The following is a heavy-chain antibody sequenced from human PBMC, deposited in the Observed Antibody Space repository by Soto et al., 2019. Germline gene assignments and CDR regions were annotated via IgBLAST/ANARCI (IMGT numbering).Heavy chain of an antibody. Sequence: PSETLSLTCAVSGGSISSGGYSWSWIRQPPGKGLEWIGYIYHSGSTYYNPSLKSRVTISVDRSKNQFSLKLSSVTAADTAVYYCAREYCSSTSCYGYFDYWGQGTLVTVSS. CDR3: AREYCSSTSCYGYFDY. J-gene: IGHJ4*02. D-gene: IGHD2-2*01. CDR2: IYHSGST. CDR1: GGSISSGGYS. V-gene: IGHV4-30-2*01.